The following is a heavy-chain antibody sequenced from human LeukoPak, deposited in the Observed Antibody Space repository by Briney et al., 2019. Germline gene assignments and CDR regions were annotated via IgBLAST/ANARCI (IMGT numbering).Heavy chain of an antibody. J-gene: IGHJ4*02. CDR3: ARDYDILTGYSTGFDY. V-gene: IGHV5-51*01. Sequence: NLGESLKISCKGSGYTFTSYWIGWVRQMPGKGLEWMGIIYPGDSDTRYSPSFQGQVTISADKSISTAYLQWSSLKASDTAMYYCARDYDILTGYSTGFDYWGQGTLVTVSS. CDR1: GYTFTSYW. D-gene: IGHD3-9*01. CDR2: IYPGDSDT.